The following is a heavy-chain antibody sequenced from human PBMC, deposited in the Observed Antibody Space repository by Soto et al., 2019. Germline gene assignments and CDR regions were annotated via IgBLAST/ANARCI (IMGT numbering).Heavy chain of an antibody. Sequence: GGSLRLSCAASGFTFSDHYMDWVRQAPGKGLEWVGRTRNKANSYTTEYAASVKGRFTISRDDSKNSLYLQMNSLKTEDTAVYYCARAPRLDKYYFDYWGQGTLVTVSS. D-gene: IGHD3-9*01. CDR2: TRNKANSYTT. V-gene: IGHV3-72*01. CDR3: ARAPRLDKYYFDY. J-gene: IGHJ4*02. CDR1: GFTFSDHY.